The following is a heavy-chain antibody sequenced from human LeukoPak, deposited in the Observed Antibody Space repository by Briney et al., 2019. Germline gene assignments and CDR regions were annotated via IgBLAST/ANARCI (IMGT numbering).Heavy chain of an antibody. Sequence: PGGSLRLSCAASGLTFSSYWMHWVRQAPGKGLVWVSRIKSDGSPTTYADSVKGRFTISRDNAKNTLYLQMNSLRAEDTAVYYCARVVDTHFDYWGQGTLVTVSS. J-gene: IGHJ4*02. CDR2: IKSDGSPT. D-gene: IGHD5-18*01. CDR1: GLTFSSYW. V-gene: IGHV3-74*03. CDR3: ARVVDTHFDY.